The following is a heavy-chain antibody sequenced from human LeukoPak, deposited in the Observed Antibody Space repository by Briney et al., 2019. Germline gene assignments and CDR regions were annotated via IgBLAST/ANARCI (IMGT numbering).Heavy chain of an antibody. CDR1: GGSISSSSYY. D-gene: IGHD2-15*01. CDR2: IYYSGST. J-gene: IGHJ5*02. Sequence: SETLSLTCTVSGGSISSSSYYWGWIRQPPGKGLEWIGSIYYSGSTYYNPSLKGRVTISVDTSKNQFSLKLSSVTAADTAVYYCARRGYCSGGSCLEGWFDPWGQGTLVTVSS. CDR3: ARRGYCSGGSCLEGWFDP. V-gene: IGHV4-39*01.